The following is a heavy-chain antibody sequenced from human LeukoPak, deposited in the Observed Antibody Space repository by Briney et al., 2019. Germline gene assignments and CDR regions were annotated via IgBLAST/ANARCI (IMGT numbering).Heavy chain of an antibody. D-gene: IGHD1-26*01. CDR1: GGSVSSHY. Sequence: PSETLSLTCTVSGGSVSSHYWSWIRQPPGKGLEWIGYMYYSGSTNCNPSLKSRVTISVDTSKTQFSLKLSSVTAADTAVYYCARAQGTIVGAPFAFDIWGQGTMVTVSS. CDR3: ARAQGTIVGAPFAFDI. CDR2: MYYSGST. V-gene: IGHV4-59*02. J-gene: IGHJ3*02.